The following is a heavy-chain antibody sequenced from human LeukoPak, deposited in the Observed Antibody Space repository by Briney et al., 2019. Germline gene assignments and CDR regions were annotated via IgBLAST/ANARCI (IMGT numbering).Heavy chain of an antibody. Sequence: SETLSLTCTVSGGSISSYYWSWIPQPPGKGLEWIGHIYYSGSTNYNPSLKSRVTISVDTSKNQFSLKLNSVTAADTAVYYCARVPPRSSGWYFFDYWGQGTLVTVSS. D-gene: IGHD6-19*01. J-gene: IGHJ4*02. CDR2: IYYSGST. CDR1: GGSISSYY. CDR3: ARVPPRSSGWYFFDY. V-gene: IGHV4-59*01.